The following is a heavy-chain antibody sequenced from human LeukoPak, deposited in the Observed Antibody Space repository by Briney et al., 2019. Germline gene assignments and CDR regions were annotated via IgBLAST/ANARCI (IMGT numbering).Heavy chain of an antibody. D-gene: IGHD6-19*01. Sequence: GGSLRLSCAASGFTFSSYWMSWVRQAPGKGLEWVANIKQDGSEKYYVDSVKGRFTISRDNAKNSLYLQMNSLRAEDTAVYYCARLAVAGNPTVSGNWFDPWAREPWSPSPQ. CDR3: ARLAVAGNPTVSGNWFDP. CDR2: IKQDGSEK. CDR1: GFTFSSYW. V-gene: IGHV3-7*01. J-gene: IGHJ5*02.